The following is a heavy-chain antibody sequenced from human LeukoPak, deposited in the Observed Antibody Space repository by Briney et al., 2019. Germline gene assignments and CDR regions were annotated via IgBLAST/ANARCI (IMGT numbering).Heavy chain of an antibody. CDR1: GFTFSSYA. V-gene: IGHV3-23*01. CDR3: ATESVAAAGSPHY. D-gene: IGHD6-13*01. Sequence: GGSLRLSCAASGFTFSSYAMSWVRQAPGKGLEWVSAISGSGGSTYHADSVKGRFTISRDNSKNTLYLQMNSLRAEDKAVYYCATESVAAAGSPHYWGQGTLVTVSS. CDR2: ISGSGGST. J-gene: IGHJ4*02.